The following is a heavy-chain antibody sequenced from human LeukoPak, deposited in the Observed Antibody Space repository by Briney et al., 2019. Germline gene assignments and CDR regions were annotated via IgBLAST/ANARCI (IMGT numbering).Heavy chain of an antibody. CDR1: GGTFSSYA. CDR2: IIPIFGTA. CDR3: ARGRGYSYGPDVY. V-gene: IGHV1-69*05. Sequence: ASVKVSCKASGGTFSSYAISWVRQAPGQGLEWMGGIIPIFGTANYAQKFQGRVAITTDESTSTAYMELSSLRSEDTAVYYCARGRGYSYGPDVYWGQGILVTVSS. J-gene: IGHJ4*02. D-gene: IGHD5-18*01.